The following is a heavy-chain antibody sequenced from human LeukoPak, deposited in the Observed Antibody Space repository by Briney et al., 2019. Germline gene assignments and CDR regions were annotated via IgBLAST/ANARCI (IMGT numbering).Heavy chain of an antibody. CDR1: AYSLNELS. V-gene: IGHV1-46*02. CDR3: ARDWGVIAAIPYYYYMDV. J-gene: IGHJ6*03. D-gene: IGHD2-15*01. Sequence: GASVKVSCKVSAYSLNELSMHWVRQAPGQGLEWMGIINPSGGSTSYAQKFQGRVTMTRDMSTSTVYMELSSLRSEDTAVYYCARDWGVIAAIPYYYYMDVWGKGTTVTVSS. CDR2: INPSGGST.